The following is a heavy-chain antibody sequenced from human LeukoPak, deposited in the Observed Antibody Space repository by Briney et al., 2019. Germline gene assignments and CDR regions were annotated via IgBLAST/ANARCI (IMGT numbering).Heavy chain of an antibody. D-gene: IGHD6-25*01. Sequence: GGSLRLSCAASGFTFSSYSMNWVRQAPGKGLEWVSSISSSSSYIYYADSVKGRFTTSRDNAKNSLYLQMNSLRAEDTAVYYCARAGGVKTAALDLDYWGQGTLVTVSS. J-gene: IGHJ4*02. V-gene: IGHV3-21*01. CDR3: ARAGGVKTAALDLDY. CDR2: ISSSSSYI. CDR1: GFTFSSYS.